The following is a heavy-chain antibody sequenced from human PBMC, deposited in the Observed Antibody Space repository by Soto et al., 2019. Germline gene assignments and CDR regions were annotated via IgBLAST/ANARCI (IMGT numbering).Heavy chain of an antibody. CDR2: IKHDGSEK. V-gene: IGHV3-7*05. D-gene: IGHD1-26*01. CDR3: AEGGSYHDY. CDR1: GLIFSSYW. J-gene: IGHJ4*02. Sequence: EVQLVESGGGLVQPGGSLRLSCAASGLIFSSYWMTWVRQAPGKGLEWVANIKHDGSEKYYVESVKGRFTISRDNAKNSVYLHMNSLGAEDTAAYYCAEGGSYHDYWGQGTLVTVFS.